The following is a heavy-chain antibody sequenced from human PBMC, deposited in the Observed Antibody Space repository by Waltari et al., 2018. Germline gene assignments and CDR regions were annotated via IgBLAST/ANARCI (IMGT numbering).Heavy chain of an antibody. V-gene: IGHV3-30-3*01. CDR3: ARCSGSYYGAFDI. J-gene: IGHJ3*02. CDR1: GFTFSSYA. CDR2: ISYDGSNK. Sequence: QVQLVESGGGVVQPGRSLRLSCAAPGFTFSSYAMPWVRQAPGKGLEWVAVISYDGSNKYYADAVKGRFTISRDNSKNTLYLQMNSLRAEDTAVYYCARCSGSYYGAFDIWGQGTMVTVSS. D-gene: IGHD1-26*01.